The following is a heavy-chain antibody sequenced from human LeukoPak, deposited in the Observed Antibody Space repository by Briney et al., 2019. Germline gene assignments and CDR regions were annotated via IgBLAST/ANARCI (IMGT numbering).Heavy chain of an antibody. CDR1: GFTFSSYW. CDR2: IKQDGGEE. D-gene: IGHD5-24*01. Sequence: GGSLRLSCAASGFTFSSYWMSWVRQAPGKGLEWVANIKQDGGEEYYVDSVKGRFTISRDNGENSLFLQMTSLRAEDTAVYYCARDREIWLPHNWFDPWGQGTLVTVSS. V-gene: IGHV3-7*01. CDR3: ARDREIWLPHNWFDP. J-gene: IGHJ5*02.